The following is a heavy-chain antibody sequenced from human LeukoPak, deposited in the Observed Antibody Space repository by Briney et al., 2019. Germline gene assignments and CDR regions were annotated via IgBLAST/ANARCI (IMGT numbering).Heavy chain of an antibody. CDR2: IYHSGST. J-gene: IGHJ4*02. CDR3: AGGTYDILTGYLGY. V-gene: IGHV4-4*02. CDR1: GGSISSSNW. Sequence: PSETLSLTCAVSGGSISSSNWWSWVRQPPGRGLEWIGEIYHSGSTNYNPSLKSRVTISVDTSKNQFSLKLSSVTAADTAVYYCAGGTYDILTGYLGYWGQGTLVTVSS. D-gene: IGHD3-9*01.